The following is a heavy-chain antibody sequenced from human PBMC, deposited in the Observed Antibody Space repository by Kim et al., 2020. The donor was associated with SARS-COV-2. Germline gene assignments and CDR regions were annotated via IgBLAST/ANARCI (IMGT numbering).Heavy chain of an antibody. Sequence: GGSLRLSCAASGFTFSSYGMHWVRQAPGKGLEWVAVIWYDGSNKYYADSVKGRFTISRDNSKNTLYLQMNSLRAEDPAVYYCARAAYSSSSRYYYYGMDVWGQGTPVTVSS. CDR2: IWYDGSNK. CDR1: GFTFSSYG. J-gene: IGHJ6*02. CDR3: ARAAYSSSSRYYYYGMDV. D-gene: IGHD6-6*01. V-gene: IGHV3-33*01.